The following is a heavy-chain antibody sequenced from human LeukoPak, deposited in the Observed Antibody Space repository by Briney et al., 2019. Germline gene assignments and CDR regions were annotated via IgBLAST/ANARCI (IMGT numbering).Heavy chain of an antibody. CDR3: ARVYYYGSGSYTYFDY. D-gene: IGHD3-10*01. Sequence: GGSLRLSCAASGFTLSSYWMRWVRQDPGKGLVWVSRINSDGSYTTYADSVKGRFTISRDNAQNTLYLQMNSLRVEDTAVYYCARVYYYGSGSYTYFDYWGQGTLVTVSS. J-gene: IGHJ4*02. CDR2: INSDGSYT. CDR1: GFTLSSYW. V-gene: IGHV3-74*01.